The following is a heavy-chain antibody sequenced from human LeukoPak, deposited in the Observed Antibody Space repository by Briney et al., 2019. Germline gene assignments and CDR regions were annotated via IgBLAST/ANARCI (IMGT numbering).Heavy chain of an antibody. V-gene: IGHV1-2*02. D-gene: IGHD4-17*01. CDR3: ARVGAPPSDYGDYRLDWYFDL. J-gene: IGHJ2*01. CDR2: INPNSGGT. CDR1: GYTFTGYY. Sequence: ASVKVSCKASGYTFTGYYMHWVRQAPGQGLEWMGWINPNSGGTNYAQKLQGRVTMTTDTSTSTAYMELSSLRSEGTAVYYCARVGAPPSDYGDYRLDWYFDLWGRGTLVTVSS.